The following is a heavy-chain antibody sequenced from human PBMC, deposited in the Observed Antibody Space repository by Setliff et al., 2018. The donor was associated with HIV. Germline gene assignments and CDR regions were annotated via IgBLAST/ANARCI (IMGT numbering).Heavy chain of an antibody. Sequence: SETLSLTCTVSGPSINIHYWSWIRQSPGKGLEWIGYIYYSGSTNYNPSLKSRVTVSVDTSKSQFSLKLSSLTAADTAVYYCARGRTQWPNYNYFDPWGLGTLVTVSS. D-gene: IGHD6-19*01. CDR1: GPSINIHY. V-gene: IGHV4-59*08. J-gene: IGHJ5*02. CDR2: IYYSGST. CDR3: ARGRTQWPNYNYFDP.